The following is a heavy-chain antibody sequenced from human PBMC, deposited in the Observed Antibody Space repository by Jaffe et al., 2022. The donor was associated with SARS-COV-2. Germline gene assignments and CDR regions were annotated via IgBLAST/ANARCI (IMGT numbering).Heavy chain of an antibody. V-gene: IGHV3-9*01. D-gene: IGHD3-10*01. CDR1: GFTFDDYA. CDR2: ISWNSGSI. J-gene: IGHJ3*02. Sequence: EVQLVESGGGLVQPGRSLRLSCAASGFTFDDYAMHWVRQAPGKGLEWVSGISWNSGSIGYADSVKGRFTISRDNAKNSLYLQMNSLRAEDTALYYCAKDKVEDYYGSGYDIWGQGTMVTVSS. CDR3: AKDKVEDYYGSGYDI.